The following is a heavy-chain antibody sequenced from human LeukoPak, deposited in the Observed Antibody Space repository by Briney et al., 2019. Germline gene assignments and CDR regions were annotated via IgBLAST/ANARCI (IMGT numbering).Heavy chain of an antibody. D-gene: IGHD3-10*01. J-gene: IGHJ4*02. CDR3: AKDGYYGSGSFPDY. CDR2: LSHDGSNE. CDR1: GFTFSSYG. Sequence: GRSLRLSCAASGFTFSSYGMHWVRQAPGKGLEWVAALSHDGSNEYYADSVKGRFTISRDNSKNTLYLQMNSLRAEDRAVYYCAKDGYYGSGSFPDYWGQGTLVTVSS. V-gene: IGHV3-30*18.